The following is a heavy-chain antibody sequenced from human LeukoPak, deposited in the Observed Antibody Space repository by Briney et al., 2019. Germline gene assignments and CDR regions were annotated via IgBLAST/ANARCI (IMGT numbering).Heavy chain of an antibody. CDR1: GGSISSYY. CDR3: ARGGQYYYDSSGYPDY. Sequence: SETLSLTCTVSGGSISSYYWSWIRQPLGKGLEWIGYIYYSGSTNYNPSLKSRVTISVDTSKNQFSLKLSSVTAADTAVYYCARGGQYYYDSSGYPDYWGQGTLVTVSS. J-gene: IGHJ4*02. V-gene: IGHV4-59*01. CDR2: IYYSGST. D-gene: IGHD3-22*01.